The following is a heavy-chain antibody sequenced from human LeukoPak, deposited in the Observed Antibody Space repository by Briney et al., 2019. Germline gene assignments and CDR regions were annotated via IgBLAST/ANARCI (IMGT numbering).Heavy chain of an antibody. CDR1: GGSFSGYY. CDR2: INHSGST. Sequence: SETLSLTCAVYGGSFSGYYWSWIRQPPGKGLEWIGEINHSGSTNYNPSLKSRVTISVDTSKNQFSLKLSSVTAADTAVYYCARGLRELRGTVNPQVKYYFDYWGQGTLVTVSS. J-gene: IGHJ4*02. CDR3: ARGLRELRGTVNPQVKYYFDY. V-gene: IGHV4-34*01. D-gene: IGHD1-26*01.